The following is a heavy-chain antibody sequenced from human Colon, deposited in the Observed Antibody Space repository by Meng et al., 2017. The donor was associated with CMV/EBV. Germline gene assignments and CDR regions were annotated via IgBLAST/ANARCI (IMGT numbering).Heavy chain of an antibody. CDR3: AREVFPGTGGFDI. CDR2: ITSVGAP. J-gene: IGHJ3*02. V-gene: IGHV3-23*01. D-gene: IGHD2-8*02. CDR1: GFTFSTSA. Sequence: GGSLRLSCAASGFTFSTSAMNWGRQAPGKGLEWVSGITSVGAPYYADSVRGRFTISRDNSKNIVYLHMNGLRADDTALYYCAREVFPGTGGFDIWGQGTMVTVSS.